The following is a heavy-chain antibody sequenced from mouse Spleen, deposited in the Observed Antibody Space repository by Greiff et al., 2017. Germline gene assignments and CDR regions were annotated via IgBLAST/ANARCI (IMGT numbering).Heavy chain of an antibody. CDR3: AKNSYDYDGCDY. J-gene: IGHJ2*01. CDR1: GFSLTSYG. V-gene: IGHV2-5*01. CDR2: IWRGGST. Sequence: VHLVESGPGLVQPSQSLSITCTVSGFSLTSYGVHWVRQSPGKGLEWLGVIWRGGSTDYNAAFMSRLSITKDNSKSQVFFKMNSLQADDTAIYYCAKNSYDYDGCDYWGQGTTLTVSS. D-gene: IGHD2-4*01.